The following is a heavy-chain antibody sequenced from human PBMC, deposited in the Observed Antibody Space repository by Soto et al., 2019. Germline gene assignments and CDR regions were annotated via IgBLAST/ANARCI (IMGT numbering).Heavy chain of an antibody. Sequence: SETLSLTCAVYGGSFSGYYWSWIRQPPGKGLEWIGEINHSGSTNYNPSLKSRVTISVDTSKNQFSLKLSSVTAADTAVYYCARECRHTIVVVVAAPRIGFDPWAQGTPVTVSA. D-gene: IGHD2-15*01. CDR2: INHSGST. V-gene: IGHV4-34*01. J-gene: IGHJ5*02. CDR3: ARECRHTIVVVVAAPRIGFDP. CDR1: GGSFSGYY.